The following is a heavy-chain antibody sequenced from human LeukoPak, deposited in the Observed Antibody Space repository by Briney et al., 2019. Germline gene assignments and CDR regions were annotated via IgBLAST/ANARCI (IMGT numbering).Heavy chain of an antibody. J-gene: IGHJ5*02. CDR2: IYTSGST. D-gene: IGHD6-19*01. V-gene: IGHV4-61*02. Sequence: SETLSLTCTVSGESISNSRHYWSWIRQPAGKGLEWIGRIYTSGSTNYNPSLKSRVTISVDTSKNQFSLKLSSVTAADTAVYYCARGFRSSSGWSKGGWFDPWGQGTLVTVSS. CDR3: ARGFRSSSGWSKGGWFDP. CDR1: GESISNSRHY.